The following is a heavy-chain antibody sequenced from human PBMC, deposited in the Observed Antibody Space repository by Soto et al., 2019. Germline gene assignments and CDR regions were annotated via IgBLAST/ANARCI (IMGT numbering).Heavy chain of an antibody. V-gene: IGHV3-48*02. J-gene: IGHJ6*02. Sequence: PGGSLRLSCAASGFTFSSYSMNWVRQAPGKGLEWVSYISSSSSTIYYADSVNGRFTISRDNAKNSLYLQMNSLRDEDTAVYYCAREGSVVGDFTPLYYYYYGMDVWGQGTTVTVSS. CDR3: AREGSVVGDFTPLYYYYYGMDV. CDR2: ISSSSSTI. D-gene: IGHD4-17*01. CDR1: GFTFSSYS.